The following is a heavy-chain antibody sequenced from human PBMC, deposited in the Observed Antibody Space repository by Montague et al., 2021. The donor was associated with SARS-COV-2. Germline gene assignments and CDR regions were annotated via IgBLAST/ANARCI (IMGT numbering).Heavy chain of an antibody. J-gene: IGHJ4*02. CDR2: ITPDGRGK. Sequence: SLRLSCAASGFRFGDYWMTWVRQAPGKGLEWVANITPDGRGKYSVDSVEGRFTISRDNAKNSLFLQMNSLRAEDTAVYYCARHNMQFFDFWGQGTLVTVSS. V-gene: IGHV3-7*01. CDR1: GFRFGDYW. CDR3: ARHNMQFFDF. D-gene: IGHD1-1*01.